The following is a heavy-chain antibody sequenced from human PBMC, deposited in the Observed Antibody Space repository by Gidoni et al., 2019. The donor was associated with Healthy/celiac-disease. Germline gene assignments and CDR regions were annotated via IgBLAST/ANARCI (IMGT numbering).Heavy chain of an antibody. V-gene: IGHV3-30*04. D-gene: IGHD6-19*01. CDR3: ARSPYSSGWYPPDY. J-gene: IGHJ4*02. Sequence: QVQLVESGGGVVQPGRSLRLSCAASGFTFRSYAMHWVRQAPGKGLEWVAVISYDGSNKYYADSVKGRFTISRDNSKNTLYLQMNSLRAEDTAVYYCARSPYSSGWYPPDYWGQGTLVTVSS. CDR1: GFTFRSYA. CDR2: ISYDGSNK.